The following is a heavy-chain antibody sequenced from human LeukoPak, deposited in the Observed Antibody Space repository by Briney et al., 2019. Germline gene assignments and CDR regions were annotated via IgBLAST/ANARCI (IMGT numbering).Heavy chain of an antibody. V-gene: IGHV3-23*01. J-gene: IGHJ4*02. CDR1: GFTFSSYA. CDR2: ISGSGGTI. CDR3: ARDVFSGYSRLDY. D-gene: IGHD5-12*01. Sequence: SGGSLRLSCAASGFTFSSYAMSWVRQAPGKGLEWVSAISGSGGTIYYADSVKGRFTISRDNAKNSLYLQMNSLRAEDTAVYYCARDVFSGYSRLDYWGQGTLVTVSS.